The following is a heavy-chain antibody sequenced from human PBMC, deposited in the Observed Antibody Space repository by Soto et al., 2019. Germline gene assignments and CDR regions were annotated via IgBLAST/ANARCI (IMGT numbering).Heavy chain of an antibody. CDR1: EFTFSNYA. D-gene: IGHD3-22*01. Sequence: GGSLRLSCAASEFTFSNYAMSWVRQAPGKGLEWVSSISDNGGTTYYADSVKGRFTISRDNSKNTLYLQMNSLRAEDTAVYYCAKDPRQLIVYFDYWGKGTQVTVSS. V-gene: IGHV3-23*01. J-gene: IGHJ4*02. CDR3: AKDPRQLIVYFDY. CDR2: ISDNGGTT.